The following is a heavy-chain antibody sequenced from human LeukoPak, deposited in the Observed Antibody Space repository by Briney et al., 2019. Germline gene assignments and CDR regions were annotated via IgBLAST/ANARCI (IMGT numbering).Heavy chain of an antibody. J-gene: IGHJ4*02. CDR1: GYTFTSYD. Sequence: ASVKVSCKASGYTFTSYDINWVRQAPGQGLEWMGWMNPNSGNTGYAQKFQGRVTITRNTSISTAYMELSSLRSEDTAVYYCARGVGSLYYFDYWGQGTLVTVSS. V-gene: IGHV1-8*03. D-gene: IGHD2-2*03. CDR3: ARGVGSLYYFDY. CDR2: MNPNSGNT.